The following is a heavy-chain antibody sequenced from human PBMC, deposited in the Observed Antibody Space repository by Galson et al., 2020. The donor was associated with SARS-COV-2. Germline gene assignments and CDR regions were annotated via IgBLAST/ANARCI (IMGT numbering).Heavy chain of an antibody. Sequence: GGSLRLSCAASGFTFSSYWMHWVRQAPGKGLVWVSRIYSEGSSTSYADSVKGRFTISGDNAKNTLYLQMNSLRAEDTAVYYCARGDMGNDYVDCWGQGTLVTVSS. CDR3: ARGDMGNDYVDC. D-gene: IGHD3-16*01. CDR2: IYSEGSST. CDR1: GFTFSSYW. V-gene: IGHV3-74*01. J-gene: IGHJ4*02.